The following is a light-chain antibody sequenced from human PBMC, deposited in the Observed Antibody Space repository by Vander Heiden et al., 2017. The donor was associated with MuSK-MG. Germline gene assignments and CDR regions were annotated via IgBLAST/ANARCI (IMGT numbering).Light chain of an antibody. J-gene: IGKJ1*01. CDR1: QSVSSSY. V-gene: IGKV3-20*01. Sequence: EIVLTQSPGTLSLSPGERATLSCRASQSVSSSYLAWYQQKPGQAPRLLIYGASSRATGIPDRFSASGSGTDFTRTMSSLEPEDFAVYYCGQSTSSQTFGQGTKVEIK. CDR2: GAS. CDR3: GQSTSSQT.